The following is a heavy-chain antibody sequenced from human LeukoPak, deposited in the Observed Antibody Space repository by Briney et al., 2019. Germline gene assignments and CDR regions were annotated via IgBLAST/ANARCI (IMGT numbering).Heavy chain of an antibody. Sequence: PGGSLRLSCAASGFTFSSYAMSWVRQAPGKGLEWVSSISSSSSYIYYADSVKGRFTISRDNAKNSLYLQMNSLRAEDTAVYYCARARSGWADYWGQGTLVTVSS. V-gene: IGHV3-21*01. CDR2: ISSSSSYI. CDR1: GFTFSSYA. CDR3: ARARSGWADY. D-gene: IGHD6-19*01. J-gene: IGHJ4*02.